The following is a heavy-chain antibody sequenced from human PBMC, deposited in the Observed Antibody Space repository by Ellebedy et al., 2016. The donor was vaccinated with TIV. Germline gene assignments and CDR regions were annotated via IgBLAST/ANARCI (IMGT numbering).Heavy chain of an antibody. J-gene: IGHJ3*02. V-gene: IGHV3-30*02. D-gene: IGHD3/OR15-3a*01. Sequence: DSVKGRFTISRDNSKNTLYLQMNSLRAEDTALYYCAKGSGLGGVDIWGQGTMVTGSS. CDR3: AKGSGLGGVDI.